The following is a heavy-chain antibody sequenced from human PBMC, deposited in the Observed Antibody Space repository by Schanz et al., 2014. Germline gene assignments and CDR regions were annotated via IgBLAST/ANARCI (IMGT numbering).Heavy chain of an antibody. Sequence: VQVVESGGGLVRPGGSLRLSCSGFTVSAYSANWVRQAPGKGLEWVAVIWYDGSNKDYADSVKGRFSVSRDNSKNTLYLQMNSLRADDTAVYYCAKDQLANYRGSGYNWFDPWGQGTLVTVSS. D-gene: IGHD3-10*01. CDR1: GFTVSAYS. J-gene: IGHJ5*02. V-gene: IGHV3-30*02. CDR3: AKDQLANYRGSGYNWFDP. CDR2: IWYDGSNK.